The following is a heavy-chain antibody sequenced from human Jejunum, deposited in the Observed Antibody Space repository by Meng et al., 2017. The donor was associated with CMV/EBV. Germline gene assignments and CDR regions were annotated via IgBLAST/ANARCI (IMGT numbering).Heavy chain of an antibody. V-gene: IGHV3-23*01. J-gene: IGHJ4*02. CDR3: AKDETAGYGYFDY. D-gene: IGHD5-12*01. CDR1: GFTFRTSA. Sequence: ASGFTFRTSAMSFVRQSPGKWLAWFSGIVVTTGNTSYADSVNGRFTISRDNSKNTLYLQMNSLRGEDTAVYYCAKDETAGYGYFDYWGQGALVTVSS. CDR2: IVVTTGNT.